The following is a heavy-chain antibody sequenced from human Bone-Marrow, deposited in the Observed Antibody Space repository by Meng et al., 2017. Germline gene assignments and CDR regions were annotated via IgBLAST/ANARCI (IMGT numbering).Heavy chain of an antibody. CDR2: INSDGSST. Sequence: GESLKISCAASGFTFDDYAMHWVRQAPGKGLVWVSRINSDGSSTSYADSVKGRFTISRDNAKNTLYLQMNSLRAEDTAVYYCARGIGLRGYCSGGSCYSGVDYWGQGTLVTVYS. J-gene: IGHJ4*02. CDR1: GFTFDDYA. D-gene: IGHD2-15*01. V-gene: IGHV3-74*01. CDR3: ARGIGLRGYCSGGSCYSGVDY.